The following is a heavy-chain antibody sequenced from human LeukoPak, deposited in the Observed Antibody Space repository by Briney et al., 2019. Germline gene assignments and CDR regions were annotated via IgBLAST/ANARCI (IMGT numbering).Heavy chain of an antibody. CDR1: GDSISSYY. Sequence: SETLSLTCTVSGDSISSYYWNWIRQPPGKGLEWIGYIYYTGSTNYNPSLKSRVTISVDTSKNQFSLKLSSVIAADTAVYYCASRRHYYDSSGSSLDAFYIWGQGTMVTVSS. V-gene: IGHV4-59*08. J-gene: IGHJ3*02. CDR2: IYYTGST. CDR3: ASRRHYYDSSGSSLDAFYI. D-gene: IGHD3-22*01.